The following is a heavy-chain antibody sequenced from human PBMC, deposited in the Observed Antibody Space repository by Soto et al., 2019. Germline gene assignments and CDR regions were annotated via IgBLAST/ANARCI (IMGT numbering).Heavy chain of an antibody. Sequence: QVQVQQWGAGLLAPSETLSLTCAVYGGSFTTYHWNWIRQPPGKGLEWIGEIDHSGTTSYNPSLKSRVRISKATSKDQFSLKLNSVSAADTAVYYWATSHYQILTGYFVGGTDAWGQGTTVTVSS. CDR2: IDHSGTT. D-gene: IGHD3-9*01. J-gene: IGHJ6*02. CDR1: GGSFTTYH. CDR3: ATSHYQILTGYFVGGTDA. V-gene: IGHV4-34*01.